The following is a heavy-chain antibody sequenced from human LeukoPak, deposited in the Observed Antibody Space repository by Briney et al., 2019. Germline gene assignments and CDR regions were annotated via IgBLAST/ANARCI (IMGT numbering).Heavy chain of an antibody. CDR1: GYSFTSYW. D-gene: IGHD5-24*01. CDR3: ARGRDGYSFGFDY. CDR2: IYPGDSDT. Sequence: GESLKISCKGSGYSFTSYWIGWVRQMPGKGLEWMGIIYPGDSDTRYSPSFQGRVTISADKSIGTAYLQWSSLKASDTAMYYCARGRDGYSFGFDYWGQGTLVTVSS. V-gene: IGHV5-51*01. J-gene: IGHJ4*02.